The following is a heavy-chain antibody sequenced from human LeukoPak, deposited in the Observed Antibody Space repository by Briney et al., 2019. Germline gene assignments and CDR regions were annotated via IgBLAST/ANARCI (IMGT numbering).Heavy chain of an antibody. CDR3: ARGRVSSSTWSSTYYYFFYMDF. D-gene: IGHD2-15*01. V-gene: IGHV1-69*13. CDR1: GGTFSSYA. CDR2: IIPIFGTA. Sequence: SVKVSCEASGGTFSSYAISWVRQAPGQGLEWMGGIIPIFGTANYAQKFQGRVTITADESTSTAYMELSSLRSEDTAGYFCARGRVSSSTWSSTYYYFFYMDFWGKGTTVTVSS. J-gene: IGHJ6*03.